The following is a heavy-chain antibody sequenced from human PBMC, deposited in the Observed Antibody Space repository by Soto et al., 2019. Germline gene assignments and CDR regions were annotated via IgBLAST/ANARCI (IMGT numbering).Heavy chain of an antibody. CDR2: INPNSGGT. CDR1: GYTFTGYY. V-gene: IGHV1-2*02. CDR3: ARDMVRGVKYVY. Sequence: ASVKVSCKASGYTFTGYYMHWVRQAPGQGLEWKGWINPNSGGTNYAQKFQGRVTMTRDTSISTAYMELSRLRSDDTAVYYCARDMVRGVKYVYWGQGTLVTVSS. J-gene: IGHJ4*02. D-gene: IGHD3-10*01.